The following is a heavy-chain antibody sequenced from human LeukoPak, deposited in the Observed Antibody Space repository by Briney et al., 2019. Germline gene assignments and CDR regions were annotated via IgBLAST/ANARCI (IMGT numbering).Heavy chain of an antibody. D-gene: IGHD4-23*01. V-gene: IGHV4-34*01. CDR2: INHSGST. CDR3: ARKPTTVVANYYYYGMDV. J-gene: IGHJ6*02. Sequence: SETLSLTCAVYGGSFSGYYWSWIRRPPGKGLEWIGEINHSGSTNYNPSLKSRVTISVDTSKNQFSLKLSSVTAADTAVYYCARKPTTVVANYYYYGMDVWGQGTTVTVSS. CDR1: GGSFSGYY.